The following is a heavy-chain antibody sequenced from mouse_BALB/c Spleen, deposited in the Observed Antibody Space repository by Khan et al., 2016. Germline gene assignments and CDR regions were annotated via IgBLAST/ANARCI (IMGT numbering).Heavy chain of an antibody. D-gene: IGHD1-1*02. CDR1: GFTFSDYY. V-gene: IGHV5-4*02. CDR2: ISDGGAYT. CDR3: ARTYGNYGYFDD. Sequence: EVELVESGGGLVKPGGSLKLSCAASGFTFSDYYMYWVRQTPEKRLEWVATISDGGAYTYYPDSVKGRVTISRDNAKNNLYLQLSSLKSEDTAVYYCARTYGNYGYFDDWGAGTTVTVSS. J-gene: IGHJ1*01.